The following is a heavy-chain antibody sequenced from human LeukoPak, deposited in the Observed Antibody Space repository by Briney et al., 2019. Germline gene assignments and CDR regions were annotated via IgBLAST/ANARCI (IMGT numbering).Heavy chain of an antibody. CDR2: IYTSGST. J-gene: IGHJ3*02. D-gene: IGHD2-2*01. CDR3: ARQTRRYCSSTSCYGDAFDI. CDR1: GGSISSSSYY. V-gene: IGHV4-61*02. Sequence: SETLSLTCTVSGGSISSSSYYWGWIRQPPGKGLEWIGRIYTSGSTNYNPSLKSRVTISVDTSKNQFSLKLSSVTAADTAVYYCARQTRRYCSSTSCYGDAFDIWGQGTMVTVSS.